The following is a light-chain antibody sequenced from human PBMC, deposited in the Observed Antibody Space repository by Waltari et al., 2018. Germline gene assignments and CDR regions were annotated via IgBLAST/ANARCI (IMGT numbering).Light chain of an antibody. V-gene: IGKV1-39*01. Sequence: DIQLTHSPHSLSASVRDRVSITCRASQNIDNYLNWYQQKPGKAPKLLIYAASTLQSGVPSRFSGSGSGTEFTLTISSLQPEDFANYYCQQNYSNSLTFGGGTRVEIK. CDR1: QNIDNY. CDR3: QQNYSNSLT. J-gene: IGKJ4*01. CDR2: AAS.